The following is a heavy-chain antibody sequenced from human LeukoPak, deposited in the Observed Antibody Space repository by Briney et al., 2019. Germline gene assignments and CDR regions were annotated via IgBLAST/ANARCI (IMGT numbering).Heavy chain of an antibody. CDR3: ERKFYYDSSGHFDY. D-gene: IGHD3-22*01. CDR2: INPSGGST. Sequence: GASVKVSCKSSGYTFTSYYMHWVRQAPPQGLEWMGIINPSGGSTSYAQQFQSRVTMTRDMSTSTVYMELSSLRSEDTAVYYCERKFYYDSSGHFDYWGQGTLVSVSS. V-gene: IGHV1-46*01. J-gene: IGHJ4*02. CDR1: GYTFTSYY.